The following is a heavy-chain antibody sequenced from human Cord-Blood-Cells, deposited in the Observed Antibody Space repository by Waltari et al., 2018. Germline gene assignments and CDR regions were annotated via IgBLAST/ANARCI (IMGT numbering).Heavy chain of an antibody. CDR1: GGSFSGYY. V-gene: IGHV4-34*01. Sequence: QVQLQQWGAGLLKPSETLSLTCAVYGGSFSGYYWSWIRQPPGKGLEWIGEIKHSGSTNSNPSLKSRVTISVDTSKNQFSLKLSSVTAADTAVYYCASNRLYYYYGMDVWGQGTTVTVSS. J-gene: IGHJ6*02. CDR2: IKHSGST. CDR3: ASNRLYYYYGMDV. D-gene: IGHD6-25*01.